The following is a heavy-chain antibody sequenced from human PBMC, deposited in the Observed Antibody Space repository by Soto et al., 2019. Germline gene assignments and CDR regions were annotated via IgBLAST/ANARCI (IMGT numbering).Heavy chain of an antibody. CDR3: AKVIGSRWPHYFDY. V-gene: IGHV3-23*01. CDR2: ISGSGGST. CDR1: GFTFSSYA. D-gene: IGHD6-13*01. J-gene: IGHJ4*02. Sequence: GGSLRLSCAASGFTFSSYAMGWVRQAPGKGLEWVSAISGSGGSTYYADSVKGRFTISRDNSKNTLHLQMNSLRAEDTAVYYCAKVIGSRWPHYFDYWGQGTLVTVSS.